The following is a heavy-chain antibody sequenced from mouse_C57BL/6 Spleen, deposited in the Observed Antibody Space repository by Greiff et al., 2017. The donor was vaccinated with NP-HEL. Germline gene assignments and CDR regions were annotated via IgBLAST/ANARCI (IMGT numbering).Heavy chain of an antibody. CDR1: GFTFSDYY. CDR3: ARGLYDGPFYAMDY. Sequence: EVQLMESEGGLVQPGSSMKLSCTASGFTFSDYYMAWVRQVPEKGLEWVANINYDGSSTYYLDSLKSRFIISRDNAKNILYLQMSSLKSEDTATYYCARGLYDGPFYAMDYWGQGTSVTVSS. V-gene: IGHV5-16*01. D-gene: IGHD2-3*01. J-gene: IGHJ4*01. CDR2: INYDGSST.